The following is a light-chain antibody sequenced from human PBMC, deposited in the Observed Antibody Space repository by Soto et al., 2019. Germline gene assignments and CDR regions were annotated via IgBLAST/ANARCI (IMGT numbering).Light chain of an antibody. CDR1: QNVLYSSNNKNQ. CDR2: WAS. CDR3: QQYYSPPLT. J-gene: IGKJ4*01. V-gene: IGKV4-1*01. Sequence: DIVMTQSPDSLAVSLGERATINCESSQNVLYSSNNKNQLAWYQQKPGQPPKLLIYWASTRESGVPDRFSGSGSGTDFILTISSLQAEDVAVYYCQQYYSPPLTFGGGTKVEIK.